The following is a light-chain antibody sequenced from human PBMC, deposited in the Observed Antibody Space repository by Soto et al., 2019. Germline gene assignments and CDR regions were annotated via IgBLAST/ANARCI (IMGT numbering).Light chain of an antibody. Sequence: QSVLTQPPSASGTPGQRVTISCSGSSSNIGSNYVYWYQQLPGSAPKLLIYRNDQRPSGVPDRFSGSKSGTSASLAISGLRSEDEADYYCAAWDDSLSAVVFGGGTQLPVL. V-gene: IGLV1-47*01. CDR3: AAWDDSLSAVV. CDR1: SSNIGSNY. J-gene: IGLJ2*01. CDR2: RND.